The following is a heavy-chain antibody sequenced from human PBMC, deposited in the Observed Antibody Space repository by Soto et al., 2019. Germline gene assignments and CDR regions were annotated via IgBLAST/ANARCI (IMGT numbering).Heavy chain of an antibody. CDR2: ISYDGRNK. CDR3: AKDRYYYVSSGLPGD. Sequence: QVQLVESGGGVVQPGRSLRLSCAASGFTFSSYGMHWVRQAPGKGLEWVTIISYDGRNKHYADSVEGRFTISRDNSRNTLYLQMNSLRTEDTAVYYCAKDRYYYVSSGLPGDWGQGTLVTVSS. J-gene: IGHJ4*01. V-gene: IGHV3-30*18. CDR1: GFTFSSYG. D-gene: IGHD3-22*01.